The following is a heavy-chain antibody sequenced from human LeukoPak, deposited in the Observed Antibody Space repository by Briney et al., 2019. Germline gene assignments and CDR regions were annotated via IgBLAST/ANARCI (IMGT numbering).Heavy chain of an antibody. J-gene: IGHJ4*02. CDR3: ARDLFEYYYDSSGYFDY. V-gene: IGHV3-11*04. D-gene: IGHD3-22*01. CDR1: GFTFSDYY. Sequence: GGSLRLSCAASGFTFSDYYMSWIRQAPGKGLEWVSYISSSGSTIYYADSVKGRFTISRDNAKNSLYLQMNSLRAEDTAVHYCARDLFEYYYDSSGYFDYWGQGSLVTVSS. CDR2: ISSSGSTI.